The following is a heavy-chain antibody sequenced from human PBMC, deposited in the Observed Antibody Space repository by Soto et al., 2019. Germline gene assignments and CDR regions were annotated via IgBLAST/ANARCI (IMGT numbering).Heavy chain of an antibody. D-gene: IGHD3-9*01. CDR3: ARDMKDYDILTGSYYYYYGMDV. CDR1: GFTFTSYG. J-gene: IGHJ6*02. CDR2: ISAYNGNT. V-gene: IGHV1-18*01. Sequence: ASVKVSCKASGFTFTSYGISWVRQSPGQGLEWMGWISAYNGNTNYAQKLQGRVTMTTDTSTSTAYMELNSLRAEDTAVYYCARDMKDYDILTGSYYYYYGMDVWGQGTTVTVSS.